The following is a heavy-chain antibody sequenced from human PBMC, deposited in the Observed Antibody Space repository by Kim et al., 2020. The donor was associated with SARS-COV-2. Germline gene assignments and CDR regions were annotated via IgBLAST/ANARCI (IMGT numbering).Heavy chain of an antibody. CDR1: GFTFSSYP. Sequence: GGSLRLSCAASGFTFSSYPMSWVRQAPGKGLEWVSAISGSGGSTYYPDSVKGRFTISRDNSKNTLYLQMNSLRAEDTAVYYCAKVVEMATINLTFDYWGQGTLVTVSS. D-gene: IGHD5-12*01. J-gene: IGHJ4*02. CDR2: ISGSGGST. CDR3: AKVVEMATINLTFDY. V-gene: IGHV3-23*01.